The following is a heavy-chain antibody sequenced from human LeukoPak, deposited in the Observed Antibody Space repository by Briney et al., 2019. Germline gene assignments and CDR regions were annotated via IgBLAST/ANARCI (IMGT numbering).Heavy chain of an antibody. Sequence: PGGSLRPSCTASGFIFSNFGINWVRQAPGKGLEWVSCMDRHTDIYYADSVKGRFTISRDNAKNSVFLQMNSLTVEDTAVYYCVGDPTTNRFQFFHYWGQGALVTVSS. D-gene: IGHD1-14*01. CDR2: MDRHTDI. J-gene: IGHJ4*02. CDR1: GFIFSNFG. CDR3: VGDPTTNRFQFFHY. V-gene: IGHV3-21*01.